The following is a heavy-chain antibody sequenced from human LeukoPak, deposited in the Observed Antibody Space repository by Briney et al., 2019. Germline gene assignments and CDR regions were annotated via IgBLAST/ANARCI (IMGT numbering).Heavy chain of an antibody. CDR3: ASGQYSSSSGFDY. V-gene: IGHV3-30-3*01. Sequence: GRSLRLSCAASGFTFSSYAMHWVRQAPGKGLEWVAVISYDGSNKYYADSVKGRFTISRDNSKNTLYLQTNSLRAEDTAVYYCASGQYSSSSGFDYWGQGTLVTVSS. J-gene: IGHJ4*02. CDR2: ISYDGSNK. CDR1: GFTFSSYA. D-gene: IGHD6-6*01.